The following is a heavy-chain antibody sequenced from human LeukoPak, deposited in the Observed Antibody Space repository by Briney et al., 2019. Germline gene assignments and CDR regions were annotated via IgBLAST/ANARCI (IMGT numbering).Heavy chain of an antibody. J-gene: IGHJ4*02. CDR1: GFTFYNYA. D-gene: IGHD3-10*01. V-gene: IGHV3-23*01. Sequence: GGSLRLSCAASGFTFYNYAMSWVRQAPGKGLEWVSTISDSGGSTYYPDSVKGLFTISRDNSKNTLYLQMNSLRAEDTAVYYCAKGTLYYGSGSYPRYWGQGTLVTVSS. CDR2: ISDSGGST. CDR3: AKGTLYYGSGSYPRY.